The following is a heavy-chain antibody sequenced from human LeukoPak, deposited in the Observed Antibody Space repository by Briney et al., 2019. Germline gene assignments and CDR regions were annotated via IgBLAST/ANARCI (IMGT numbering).Heavy chain of an antibody. Sequence: SETLSLTCTVSGGSISSYYWSWIRQPPGKGLEWIGSIYYSGSTYYNPSLKSRVTISVDTSKNQFSLKLSSVTAADTAVYYCARHYGSGSSRHPLEFDYWGQGTLVTVSS. CDR1: GGSISSYY. J-gene: IGHJ4*02. V-gene: IGHV4-59*08. D-gene: IGHD3-10*01. CDR2: IYYSGST. CDR3: ARHYGSGSSRHPLEFDY.